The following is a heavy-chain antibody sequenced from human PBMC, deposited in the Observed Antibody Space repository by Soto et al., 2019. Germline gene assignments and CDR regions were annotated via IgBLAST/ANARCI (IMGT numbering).Heavy chain of an antibody. CDR1: GFTFGSYA. D-gene: IGHD3-10*01. V-gene: IGHV3-23*01. CDR3: AKSPNCMFRGVRRKDAFDL. CDR2: ISGSGGST. Sequence: EVQLLESGGGLVQPGGSLRLSCAASGFTFGSYAMTWVRQAPGKGLEWVSAISGSGGSTYYGDSAKGRFTISRDNSKSPLYLQMVRLRAEDTAVYYCAKSPNCMFRGVRRKDAFDLWGQGTMVTLSS. J-gene: IGHJ3*01.